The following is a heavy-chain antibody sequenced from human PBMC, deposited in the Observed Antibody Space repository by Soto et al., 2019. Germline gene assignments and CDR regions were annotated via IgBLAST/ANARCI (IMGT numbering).Heavy chain of an antibody. V-gene: IGHV3-33*01. D-gene: IGHD4-17*01. Sequence: GGSLRLSCEASGFTFNTYSMHWVRQPPGKGLEWLAAIWYDGTQKYYADSAKGRFIISRDNSKKTLYLEMNSLRAEDTAVYYCARAGGTTVTGLWHFDSWGQGTLVTVSS. J-gene: IGHJ4*02. CDR2: IWYDGTQK. CDR1: GFTFNTYS. CDR3: ARAGGTTVTGLWHFDS.